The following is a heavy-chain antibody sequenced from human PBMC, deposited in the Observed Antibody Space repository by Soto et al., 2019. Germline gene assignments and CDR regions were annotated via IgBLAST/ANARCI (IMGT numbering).Heavy chain of an antibody. CDR1: GFTFSDYY. Sequence: GVLRLSCAASGFTFSDYYMSWIRQAPGKGLEWLSYMSDSGSTIYYADSVRGRFTISRDNAKNSLYLEMNNLSVEDSAMYYCARYVAALDYWGRGTLVTVSS. D-gene: IGHD6-13*01. J-gene: IGHJ4*02. CDR3: ARYVAALDY. V-gene: IGHV3-11*01. CDR2: MSDSGSTI.